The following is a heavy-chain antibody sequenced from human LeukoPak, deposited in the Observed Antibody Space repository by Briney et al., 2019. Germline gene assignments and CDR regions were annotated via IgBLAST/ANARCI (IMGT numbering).Heavy chain of an antibody. V-gene: IGHV1-46*01. D-gene: IGHD3-22*01. J-gene: IGHJ4*02. CDR3: ARDLDSSGLLHPSGPPTYYFDY. Sequence: GASVKVSCKASGYTFTSYYMHWVRQAPGQGLEWMGNINPSGGSTSYAKKLQGRVTMTRDMSTSTVYMELSSLRSEDTAVYYCARDLDSSGLLHPSGPPTYYFDYWGQGTLVTVSS. CDR1: GYTFTSYY. CDR2: INPSGGST.